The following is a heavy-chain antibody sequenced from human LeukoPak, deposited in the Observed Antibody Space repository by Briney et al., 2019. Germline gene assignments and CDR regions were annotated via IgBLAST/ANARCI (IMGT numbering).Heavy chain of an antibody. CDR1: GYSISSGYY. Sequence: SETLSLTCAVSGYSISSGYYWGWIRQPPGKGLEWIGSIYHSGSTYYNPSLKSRVTISVDTSKNRFSLKLSSVTAADTAVYYCALPYCSGGSCYSVGAFDIWGQGTMVTVSS. J-gene: IGHJ3*02. V-gene: IGHV4-38-2*01. D-gene: IGHD2-15*01. CDR2: IYHSGST. CDR3: ALPYCSGGSCYSVGAFDI.